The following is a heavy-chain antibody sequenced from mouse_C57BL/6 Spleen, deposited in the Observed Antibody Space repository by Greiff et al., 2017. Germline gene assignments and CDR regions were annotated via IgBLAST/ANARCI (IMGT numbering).Heavy chain of an antibody. D-gene: IGHD1-1*01. J-gene: IGHJ2*01. Sequence: QVHVKQSGPELVKPGASVKLSCKASGYTFTSYDINWVKQRPGQGLEWIGWIYPRDGSTKYNEKFKGKATLTVDTSSSTAYMELHSLTSEDSAVYFCAKNGDCGSSYYYFDYWGQGTTLTVSS. V-gene: IGHV1-85*01. CDR1: GYTFTSYD. CDR2: IYPRDGST. CDR3: AKNGDCGSSYYYFDY.